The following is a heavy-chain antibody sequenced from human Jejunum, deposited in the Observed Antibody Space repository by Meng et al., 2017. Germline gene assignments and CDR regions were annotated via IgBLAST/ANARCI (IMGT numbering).Heavy chain of an antibody. D-gene: IGHD1-20*01. Sequence: SLKISCAASGFTFDDYAMHWVRQGAGKGLEWVSSIGWNGGGIGYADSVKGRFTISRDNSKNSLYLEISSLRAEDTAMYYCAKDPGLTGINGVFDKWGQGTLVTGYS. CDR1: GFTFDDYA. CDR3: AKDPGLTGINGVFDK. J-gene: IGHJ4*02. CDR2: IGWNGGGI. V-gene: IGHV3-9*01.